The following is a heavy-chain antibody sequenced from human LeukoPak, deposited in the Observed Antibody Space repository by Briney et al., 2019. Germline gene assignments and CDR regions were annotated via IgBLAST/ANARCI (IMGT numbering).Heavy chain of an antibody. CDR3: ARVLAAAAHFDY. V-gene: IGHV4-39*01. CDR2: ISYTGST. Sequence: KPSETLSITCTVSGGSISSSSSYWGWIRQPPGKGLEWIGSISYTGSTYYNPSLKSRVTISVDTSKNQFSLKLSSVTAADTAVYYCARVLAAAAHFDYWGQGTLVTASS. CDR1: GGSISSSSSY. J-gene: IGHJ4*02. D-gene: IGHD6-13*01.